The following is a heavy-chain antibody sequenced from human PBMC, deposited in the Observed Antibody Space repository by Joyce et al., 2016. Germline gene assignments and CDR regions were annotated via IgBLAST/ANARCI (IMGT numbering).Heavy chain of an antibody. CDR3: ARDLVTMGYYGMDV. CDR2: IYSGCNT. CDR1: GFTVSSNY. J-gene: IGHJ6*02. V-gene: IGHV3-66*02. Sequence: EVQLVESGGGLVQPGGSLRLSCAASGFTVSSNYMSWVRQAPGKGLEWVAGIYSGCNTYSADSGKGRFTISRDNSKNTVYLQMNSLRAEDTAVYYCARDLVTMGYYGMDVWGQGTTVTVSS. D-gene: IGHD4-23*01.